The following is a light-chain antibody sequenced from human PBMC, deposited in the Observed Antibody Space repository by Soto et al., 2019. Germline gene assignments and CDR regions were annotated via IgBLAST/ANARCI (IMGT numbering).Light chain of an antibody. J-gene: IGLJ3*02. CDR2: LEGSGRY. V-gene: IGLV4-60*02. CDR3: ETWDSNTRV. CDR1: SGHSTYI. Sequence: QPVLTQSSSASASLGSSVKLTCTLSSGHSTYIIAWHQQQPGKAPRYLMNLEGSGRYNMGSGVPDRFSGSSSGADPYLTISNLQFEDEADYYCETWDSNTRVFGGGTKLTVL.